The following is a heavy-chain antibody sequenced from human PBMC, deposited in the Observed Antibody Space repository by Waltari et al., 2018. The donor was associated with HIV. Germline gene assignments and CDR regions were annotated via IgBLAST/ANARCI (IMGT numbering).Heavy chain of an antibody. CDR1: GGSRKSSKW. J-gene: IGHJ4*02. D-gene: IGHD4-17*01. V-gene: IGHV4-4*02. CDR3: ARLRDYGDYGHYDY. Sequence: QVQLQESGPGVVRPSGTVSLTCAVTGGSRKSSKWWTWIRQPPGKGLEWIGDLHHRGNINSNSSLKSRVTLSVDRSKNHFSLNLTSVTTADTATYFCARLRDYGDYGHYDYWGRGTLVVVSS. CDR2: LHHRGNI.